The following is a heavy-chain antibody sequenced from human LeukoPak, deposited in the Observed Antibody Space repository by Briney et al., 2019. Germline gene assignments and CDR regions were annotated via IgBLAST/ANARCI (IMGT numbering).Heavy chain of an antibody. CDR3: ARVACGTACYYRLDV. Sequence: GGSLRLSCATSGSTFTILAMTWVRQAPGKGLEWVSGISGTTGRTFYGDSVKGRFTVSRDNSRDTLYLQMNSLRAEDAAVYFCARVACGTACYYRLDVWGQGTTVTVSS. V-gene: IGHV3-23*01. D-gene: IGHD2-21*01. J-gene: IGHJ6*02. CDR2: ISGTTGRT. CDR1: GSTFTILA.